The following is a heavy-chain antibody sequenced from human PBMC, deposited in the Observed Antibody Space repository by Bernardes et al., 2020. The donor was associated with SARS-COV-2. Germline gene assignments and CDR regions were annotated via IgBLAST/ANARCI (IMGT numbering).Heavy chain of an antibody. CDR1: GFTFSSYA. Sequence: GGSLRLSCAASGFTFSSYAMHWVRQAPGKGLEWVAVISYDGSNKYYADSVKGRFTISRDNSKNTLYLQMNSLRAEDTAVYYCARAVAGTFDYWGQGTLVTVSS. V-gene: IGHV3-30*04. CDR3: ARAVAGTFDY. D-gene: IGHD6-19*01. CDR2: ISYDGSNK. J-gene: IGHJ4*02.